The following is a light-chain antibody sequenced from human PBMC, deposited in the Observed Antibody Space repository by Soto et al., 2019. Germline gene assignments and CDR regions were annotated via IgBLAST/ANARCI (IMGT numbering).Light chain of an antibody. CDR1: NSDVGDYDY. J-gene: IGLJ3*02. CDR2: EVS. V-gene: IGLV2-14*01. CDR3: SSYTSSTTLGV. Sequence: QSALTQPASVSGSPGQSITISCTGTNSDVGDYDYVSWYQQHPGKAPKLMIYEVSHRPSGVSNRFSGSRSGNTASLTISGLQAEDEADYYCSSYTSSTTLGVFGGGTKLTVL.